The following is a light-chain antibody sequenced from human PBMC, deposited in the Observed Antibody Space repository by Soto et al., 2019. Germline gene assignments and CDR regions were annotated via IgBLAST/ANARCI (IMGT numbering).Light chain of an antibody. CDR1: TLGDKY. J-gene: IGLJ2*01. Sequence: SYELTQPPSVSVSPGQTASIICSGDTLGDKYVYWYQQKPGQSPVLVIYQDRKRPSGIPERFSGSNSGNTATLTISGTQAMDEADYYCQAWDSSTVVFGGGTKLTVL. V-gene: IGLV3-1*01. CDR2: QDR. CDR3: QAWDSSTVV.